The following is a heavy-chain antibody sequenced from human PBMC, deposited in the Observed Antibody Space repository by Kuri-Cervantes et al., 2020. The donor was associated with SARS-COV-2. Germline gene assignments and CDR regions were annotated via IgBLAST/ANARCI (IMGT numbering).Heavy chain of an antibody. Sequence: SETLSLTCAVSGYSISSGYYWGWIRQPPGKGLEWIGSIYHSGSTYYNPSLKSRVTISVDTYKNQFSLKLSSVTAADTAVYYCAGGLYDSSGYPTSYWGQGTLVTVSS. J-gene: IGHJ4*02. CDR1: GYSISSGYY. CDR2: IYHSGST. CDR3: AGGLYDSSGYPTSY. V-gene: IGHV4-38-2*01. D-gene: IGHD3-22*01.